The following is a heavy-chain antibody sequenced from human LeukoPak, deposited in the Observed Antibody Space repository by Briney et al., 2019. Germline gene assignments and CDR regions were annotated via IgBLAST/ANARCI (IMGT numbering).Heavy chain of an antibody. J-gene: IGHJ4*02. CDR3: ARLYGNYQNYFDY. V-gene: IGHV4-61*02. Sequence: PSQTLSLTCTVSGGSIRSDSYYWNWIRQPAGKGLEWIGRIYTSGSTNYNPSLKSRVTMSLDTSKNQFSLKLTSVTAADTAVYYCARLYGNYQNYFDYWGQGTLVTVSS. CDR1: GGSIRSDSYY. D-gene: IGHD1-7*01. CDR2: IYTSGST.